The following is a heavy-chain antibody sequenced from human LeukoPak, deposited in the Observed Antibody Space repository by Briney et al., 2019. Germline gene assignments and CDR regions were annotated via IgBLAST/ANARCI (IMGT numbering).Heavy chain of an antibody. CDR1: GYTFTSYY. J-gene: IGHJ4*02. Sequence: GASVKVSCKASGYTFTSYYMHWVRQAPGQGLEWMGTINPSGGSTSYAQKFQGRVTMTRDTSTSTVYMELSSRRSEDTAVCYCARGGGITGTTGSLFDYWGQGTLVTVSS. CDR2: INPSGGST. V-gene: IGHV1-46*01. D-gene: IGHD1-20*01. CDR3: ARGGGITGTTGSLFDY.